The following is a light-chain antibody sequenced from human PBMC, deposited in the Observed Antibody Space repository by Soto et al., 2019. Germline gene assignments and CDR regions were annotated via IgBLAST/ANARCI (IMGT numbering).Light chain of an antibody. J-gene: IGKJ4*01. CDR1: QSISSW. CDR2: SAS. Sequence: DVQRTESPSTLSAAVGDRVTITCRASQSISSWLAWYQQKPGKAPNLLIFSASGLERGVPSRFSGSGSGTEFTLTISSLQPDDFATYYCQEYNGNSGLTFGGGTKVEIK. V-gene: IGKV1-5*03. CDR3: QEYNGNSGLT.